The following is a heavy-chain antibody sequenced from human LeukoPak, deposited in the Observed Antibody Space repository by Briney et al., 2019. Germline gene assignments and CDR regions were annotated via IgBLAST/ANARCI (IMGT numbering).Heavy chain of an antibody. CDR1: GFTFSSYS. CDR2: ISSSSSYI. D-gene: IGHD1-26*01. CDR3: ARAYIVGATLNFDY. V-gene: IGHV3-21*01. J-gene: IGHJ4*02. Sequence: GGSLRLSCAASGFTFSSYSMNWVRQAPGKGLEWVSSISSSSSYIYYADSVKGRFTISRDNAKNSLYLQMNSLRAEDTAVYYCARAYIVGATLNFDYWGQGTLVTVSS.